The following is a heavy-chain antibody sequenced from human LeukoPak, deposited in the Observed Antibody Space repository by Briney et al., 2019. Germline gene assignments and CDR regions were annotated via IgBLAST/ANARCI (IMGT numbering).Heavy chain of an antibody. CDR1: GASISSSIHY. CDR2: LSSSGST. J-gene: IGHJ5*02. Sequence: KPSETLSLTCTVSGASISSSIHYWGWFRQPPGKGLEWIGTLSSSGSTYYNPSLKSRVTISVDTSKNQFSLKLSSVTAADTAVYYCARLGLILEGVRGVIINSWFDPWGQGTLVTVSS. D-gene: IGHD3-10*01. CDR3: ARLGLILEGVRGVIINSWFDP. V-gene: IGHV4-39*01.